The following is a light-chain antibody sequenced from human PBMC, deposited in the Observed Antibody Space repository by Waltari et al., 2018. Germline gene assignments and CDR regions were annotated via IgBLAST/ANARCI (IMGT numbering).Light chain of an antibody. CDR3: CSYAGSNTYNVV. V-gene: IGLV2-23*01. CDR2: EGS. Sequence: QSALTQPASVSGSPGQSITISCTGTSSDVGSHNLVSWYQHHPGKAPKFVIYEGSTRPSGICSRFSGAKSGNTAALTISGLQAEDEGDYYCCSYAGSNTYNVVFGGGTKLTVL. J-gene: IGLJ2*01. CDR1: SSDVGSHNL.